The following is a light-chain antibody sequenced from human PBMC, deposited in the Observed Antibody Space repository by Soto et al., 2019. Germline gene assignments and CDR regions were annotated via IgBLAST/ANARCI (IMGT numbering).Light chain of an antibody. CDR3: QQYNTYSWT. J-gene: IGKJ1*01. V-gene: IGKV1-5*03. CDR1: QSINNW. Sequence: DIQMTQSPSTLSASVGDRVTITCRASQSINNWLAWYQQKPGKAPKLLIYKASTSESGVPSRFSGSGSGTEFTLTISSLQPDDFATYYCQQYNTYSWTFGHGTKVDIK. CDR2: KAS.